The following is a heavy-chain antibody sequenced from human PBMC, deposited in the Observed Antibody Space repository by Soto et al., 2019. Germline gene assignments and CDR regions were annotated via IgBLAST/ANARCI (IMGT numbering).Heavy chain of an antibody. Sequence: SETLSLTCSASGDSMNNADYFWTWTRQPPGKGLQWFGYIYYSGNTFYNPSLKTRLTMSVDTSKNQFSVRLRSVTAADTAVYYCARARAHLHESSGRLDVWGQGMLVTVSS. CDR2: IYYSGNT. V-gene: IGHV4-30-4*01. CDR1: GDSMNNADYF. J-gene: IGHJ4*02. CDR3: ARARAHLHESSGRLDV. D-gene: IGHD3-22*01.